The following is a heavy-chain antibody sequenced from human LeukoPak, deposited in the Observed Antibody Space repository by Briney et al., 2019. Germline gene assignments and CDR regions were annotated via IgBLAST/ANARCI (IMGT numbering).Heavy chain of an antibody. CDR1: GFTFSSYW. J-gene: IGHJ4*02. CDR3: ASAPRITPEY. V-gene: IGHV3-74*01. CDR2: INSDGSST. D-gene: IGHD1-14*01. Sequence: GGSLRLSCAAFGFTFSSYWMSWVRQAPGKGLVWVSRINSDGSSTSYADSVRGRFTISRDTAKNTLYLQMNSLRAEDTAVYYCASAPRITPEYWGQGTLVTVSS.